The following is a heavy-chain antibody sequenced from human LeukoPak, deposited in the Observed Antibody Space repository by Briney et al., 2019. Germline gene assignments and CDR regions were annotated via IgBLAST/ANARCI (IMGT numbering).Heavy chain of an antibody. J-gene: IGHJ4*02. D-gene: IGHD3-10*01. V-gene: IGHV4-38-2*02. CDR1: GYSLSSGYY. CDR2: IYHSGST. CDR3: AREPYYGSGSYSPIGY. Sequence: SETLPLTCTVSGYSLSSGYYWGWIRQPPGKGREWIGSIYHSGSTYYNRSRKRRATISVDRSKNKFSRKLISVSAADTDVYYCAREPYYGSGSYSPIGYWGQGTLVTFSS.